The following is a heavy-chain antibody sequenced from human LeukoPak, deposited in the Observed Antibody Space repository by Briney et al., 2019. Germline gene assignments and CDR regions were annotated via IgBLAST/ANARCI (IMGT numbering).Heavy chain of an antibody. Sequence: PGGSLRLSCAASGFTFSSYSMNWVRQAPGKGLEWVSSISSSSSYIYYADSVKGRFTISRDNAKNSLYLQMNSLRAEDTAVYYCARSRRGRGSGIDYWGQGTLVTVSS. CDR1: GFTFSSYS. V-gene: IGHV3-21*01. CDR3: ARSRRGRGSGIDY. D-gene: IGHD3-10*01. J-gene: IGHJ4*02. CDR2: ISSSSSYI.